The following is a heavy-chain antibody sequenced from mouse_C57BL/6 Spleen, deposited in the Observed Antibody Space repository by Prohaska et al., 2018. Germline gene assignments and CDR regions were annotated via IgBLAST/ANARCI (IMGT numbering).Heavy chain of an antibody. V-gene: IGHV9-3*01. D-gene: IGHD2-4*01. CDR3: ARGYYDYDMGFAY. CDR2: INTYSGVP. CDR1: GYTFTTYG. J-gene: IGHJ3*01. Sequence: KASGYTFTTYGMSWVKQAPGKGLKWMGRINTYSGVPKYADDFKGRFAFSLETSASTAYLQINNLKNEDTATYFCARGYYDYDMGFAYWGQGTLVTVSA.